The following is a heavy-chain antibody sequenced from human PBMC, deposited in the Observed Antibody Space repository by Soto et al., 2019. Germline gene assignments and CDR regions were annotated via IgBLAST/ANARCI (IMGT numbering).Heavy chain of an antibody. CDR1: GYTFTNYG. D-gene: IGHD2-21*01. V-gene: IGHV1-18*01. Sequence: QVLLVQSGTEVKKPGASVKVSCKASGYTFTNYGFTWVRQAPGQGLEWMGWISAYNGDTHYAPKFQGRATMTTDTSTRTACRDRRSLRHDDTAVEYCARDPSNTCGWHPYCGYWVQGTVVAVSS. CDR2: ISAYNGDT. CDR3: ARDPSNTCGWHPYCGY. J-gene: IGHJ1*01.